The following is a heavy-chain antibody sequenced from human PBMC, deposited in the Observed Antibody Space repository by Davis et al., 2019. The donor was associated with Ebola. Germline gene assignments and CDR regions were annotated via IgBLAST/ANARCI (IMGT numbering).Heavy chain of an antibody. Sequence: SGPTLVKPTQTLTLTCTFSGFSLSTRGLGVGWFRQSPGEALEWLALVYWDDDKRYSPSLRSRLTITKDTSKNQVVLSMTNMDPVDTATYYCAHKAYGSLSNWFGPWGQGTLVTVSS. CDR3: AHKAYGSLSNWFGP. CDR1: GFSLSTRGLG. D-gene: IGHD4-17*01. V-gene: IGHV2-5*02. CDR2: VYWDDDK. J-gene: IGHJ5*02.